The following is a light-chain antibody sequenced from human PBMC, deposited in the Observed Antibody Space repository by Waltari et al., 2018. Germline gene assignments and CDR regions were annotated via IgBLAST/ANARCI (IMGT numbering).Light chain of an antibody. CDR3: MQATHWPIT. V-gene: IGKV2-30*01. J-gene: IGKJ5*01. CDR1: EGLVSTDGHTY. CDR2: QVS. Sequence: EVVLTQSPLSLHVTLGQPASLSCRSVEGLVSTDGHTYLNWFHQRPGQSPRRLIYQVSKRDSGVPDRFTGYGAGTDFTLRISRVQPEDVGIYFCMQATHWPITFGQGTRLEIK.